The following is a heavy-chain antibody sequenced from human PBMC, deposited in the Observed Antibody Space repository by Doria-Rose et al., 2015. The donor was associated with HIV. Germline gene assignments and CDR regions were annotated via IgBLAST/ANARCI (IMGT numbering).Heavy chain of an antibody. J-gene: IGHJ5*02. Sequence: QVQLQESGPGLVKPSETPSLTCTVSGGSVASGTPYWDWIRQTPGMGLEWIGTIYYSGTTYYNPSLRVRVTISLHTSKNQYSLRLISVTAADTGVYYCAKQAVNWSDPWGQGTLVTVSS. CDR2: IYYSGTT. CDR3: AKQAVNWSDP. CDR1: GGSVASGTPY. D-gene: IGHD6-25*01. V-gene: IGHV4-39*01.